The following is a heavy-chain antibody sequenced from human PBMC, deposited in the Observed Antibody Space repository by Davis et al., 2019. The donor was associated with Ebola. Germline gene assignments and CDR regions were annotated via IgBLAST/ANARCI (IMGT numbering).Heavy chain of an antibody. CDR2: ISAEKGKT. CDR3: ARVTCSGDSCFSADY. D-gene: IGHD2-15*01. J-gene: IGHJ4*02. V-gene: IGHV1-18*01. CDR1: GYTFIIYG. Sequence: ASVKVSCKASGYTFIIYGVTWVRQAPGQGLEWLGGISAEKGKTEYAQRLQGRVTMTTASSTSTAYMELRSLRSDDTAVYFCARVTCSGDSCFSADYWGQGTLVTVSS.